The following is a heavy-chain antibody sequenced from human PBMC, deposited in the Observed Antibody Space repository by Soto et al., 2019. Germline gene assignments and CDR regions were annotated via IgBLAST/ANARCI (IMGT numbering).Heavy chain of an antibody. CDR1: GDTFTTNY. CDR3: ASRVLCDMDV. V-gene: IGHV1-46*01. J-gene: IGHJ6*02. CDR2: INPNNRAT. D-gene: IGHD2-21*01. Sequence: QEQLVQSGAEVKEPGASLKVSCKASGDTFTTNYIHWVRQAPGQGLEWMGRINPNNRATLYAQEFQGRLILTTDTSTSTVYMDLNSVKSEDSAVYYCASRVLCDMDVWGQGTTVTVSS.